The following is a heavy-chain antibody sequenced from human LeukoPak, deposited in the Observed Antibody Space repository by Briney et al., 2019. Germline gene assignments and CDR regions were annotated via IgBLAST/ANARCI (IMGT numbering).Heavy chain of an antibody. V-gene: IGHV1-18*01. Sequence: ASVKVSCKASGYTFTSYGISWVRQAPGQGLEWMGWISAYNGNTNYAQKLQGRVTMTTDTSTSTAYMELRSLRSDDTAVYYCARSAVMITFGGVIVLDYWGQGTLVTVSS. CDR2: ISAYNGNT. J-gene: IGHJ4*02. D-gene: IGHD3-16*02. CDR3: ARSAVMITFGGVIVLDY. CDR1: GYTFTSYG.